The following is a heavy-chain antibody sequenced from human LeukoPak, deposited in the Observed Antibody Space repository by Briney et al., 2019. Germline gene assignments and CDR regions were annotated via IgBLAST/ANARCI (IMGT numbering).Heavy chain of an antibody. V-gene: IGHV4-61*01. CDR2: IYYSGST. CDR3: ASWDGFLQVFGY. D-gene: IGHD2/OR15-2a*01. CDR1: GGSFSSGSYY. Sequence: PSETLSLTCTVSGGSFSSGSYYWSWLRQPPGKGLEWIGYIYYSGSTNYNPSLKSRVTISVDTSKNQFSLKLSSVTAADTAVYYCASWDGFLQVFGYWGQGTLVTVSS. J-gene: IGHJ4*02.